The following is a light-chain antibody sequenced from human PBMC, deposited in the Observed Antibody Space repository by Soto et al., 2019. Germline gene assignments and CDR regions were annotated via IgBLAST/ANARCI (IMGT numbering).Light chain of an antibody. V-gene: IGKV3-20*01. J-gene: IGKJ2*01. Sequence: EIVLTQSPGTLSLSPGERATLSCRASQSVSSSYLAWYQQKPGQAPRLLIYGASSSATGIPDRFSGSGSWTDFTLTISSLEPEDFAVYYCQQYGSSPYTFGQGTKLEIK. CDR3: QQYGSSPYT. CDR2: GAS. CDR1: QSVSSSY.